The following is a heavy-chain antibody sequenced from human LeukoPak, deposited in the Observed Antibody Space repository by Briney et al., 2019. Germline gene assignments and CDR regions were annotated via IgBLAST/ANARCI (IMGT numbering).Heavy chain of an antibody. D-gene: IGHD2-15*01. CDR3: ARDRSLAAPYALDY. CDR2: ISSSGSTI. Sequence: GGSLRLSCAASGFTFSNYGLSWVRQAPGKGLEWVSYISSSGSTIYYADSVKGRFTISRDNAKNSLYLQMNSLRAEDTAVYYCARDRSLAAPYALDYWGQGTLVTVSS. CDR1: GFTFSNYG. V-gene: IGHV3-48*04. J-gene: IGHJ4*02.